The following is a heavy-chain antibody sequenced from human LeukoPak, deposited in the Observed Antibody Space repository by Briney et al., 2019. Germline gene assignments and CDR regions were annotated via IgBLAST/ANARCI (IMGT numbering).Heavy chain of an antibody. CDR1: GGSFTGYY. D-gene: IGHD6-13*01. CDR3: ARGEAAAGQMDYIDV. Sequence: SETLSLTCAVYGGSFTGYYWSWIRQPPGKGLEWIGEVNHSGNTNYNPSLKSRVTMSVDTSKNQFSLKLSSVTAADTAVYYCARGEAAAGQMDYIDVWDTGDTVTVSS. CDR2: VNHSGNT. V-gene: IGHV4-34*01. J-gene: IGHJ6*03.